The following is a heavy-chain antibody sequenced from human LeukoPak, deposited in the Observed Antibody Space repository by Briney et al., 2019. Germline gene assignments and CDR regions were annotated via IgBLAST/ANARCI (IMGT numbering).Heavy chain of an antibody. CDR3: ARGYSSGWSTSAPYMDV. CDR2: IYYSGS. J-gene: IGHJ6*03. V-gene: IGHV4-39*01. Sequence: SETLSLTCTVSGGSISSSSYYWGWIRQPPGKGLEWIGSIYYSGSKSRVTISVDTSKNQFSLKLSSVTAADTAVYYCARGYSSGWSTSAPYMDVWGKGTTVTISS. D-gene: IGHD6-19*01. CDR1: GGSISSSSYY.